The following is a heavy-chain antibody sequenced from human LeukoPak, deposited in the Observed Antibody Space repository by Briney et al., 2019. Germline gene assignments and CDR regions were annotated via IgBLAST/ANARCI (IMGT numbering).Heavy chain of an antibody. CDR1: GFTFSSYS. D-gene: IGHD3-16*02. J-gene: IGHJ4*02. Sequence: PGGSLRLSCAASGFTFSSYSMNWVRQAPGKGLEWVSYISSSSSTIYYADSVKGRFTISRDNAKSSLYLQMNSLRAEDTAVYYCARCMRDYVWGSYRFPDYWGQGTLVTVSS. V-gene: IGHV3-48*01. CDR3: ARCMRDYVWGSYRFPDY. CDR2: ISSSSSTI.